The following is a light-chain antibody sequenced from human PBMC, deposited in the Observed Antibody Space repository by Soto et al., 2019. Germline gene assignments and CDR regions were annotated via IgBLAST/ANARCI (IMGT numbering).Light chain of an antibody. CDR2: DAS. CDR3: QQYVRSPPSWT. V-gene: IGKV3-20*01. CDR1: QSVSSSY. J-gene: IGKJ1*01. Sequence: ETVLTQSPGTLSLSPGERATLSCRASQSVSSSYLAWYQQKPGQAPRLLIYDASSRATGIPDRFSGSGSGTAFTPTFSRLEPEDFAVYYCQQYVRSPPSWTFGQRTKVEIK.